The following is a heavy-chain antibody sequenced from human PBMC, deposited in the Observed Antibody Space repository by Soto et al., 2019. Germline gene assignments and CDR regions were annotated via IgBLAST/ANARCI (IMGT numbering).Heavy chain of an antibody. D-gene: IGHD3-10*01. J-gene: IGHJ6*02. CDR1: GGSISSDGNY. CDR3: ARARMVRGIIYYYGMDV. V-gene: IGHV4-31*03. CDR2: IYYSGST. Sequence: QVQLQESGPGLVKSSQTLSLTCTVSGGSISSDGNYWIWIRQHPGKGLEWIGYIYYSGSTNYNPSLKSRVTISVDTSKNQFSLKLNSVTAADTAVYYCARARMVRGIIYYYGMDVWGQGTTVTVSS.